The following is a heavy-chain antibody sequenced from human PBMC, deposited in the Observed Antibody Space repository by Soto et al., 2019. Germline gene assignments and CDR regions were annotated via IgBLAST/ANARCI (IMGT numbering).Heavy chain of an antibody. CDR3: ACGASGNYR. D-gene: IGHD3-10*01. CDR2: IYSGGTT. J-gene: IGHJ4*02. CDR1: GFTVSSNY. V-gene: IGHV3-66*01. Sequence: EVQLVESGGGLVQPGWSLKLSCAASGFTVSSNYMTWVRQAPGKGLEWVSNIYSGGTTSYADSVKGRFTISRDNSKNTLFLQMNSLRDDDTSVYYCACGASGNYRWGQGTLVTVSS.